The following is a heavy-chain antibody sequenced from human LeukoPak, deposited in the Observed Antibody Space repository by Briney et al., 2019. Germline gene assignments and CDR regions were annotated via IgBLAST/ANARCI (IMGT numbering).Heavy chain of an antibody. Sequence: KPSETLSLTCTVSGGSISSSNWWSWVRQPPGKGLEWIGEIYHSGSTNYNPSLKSRVTISVDKSKNQFSLKLSSVTAADTAVYYCARGYGDYLGLLDYWGQGTLVTVSS. CDR1: GGSISSSNW. J-gene: IGHJ4*02. CDR2: IYHSGST. V-gene: IGHV4-4*02. CDR3: ARGYGDYLGLLDY. D-gene: IGHD4-17*01.